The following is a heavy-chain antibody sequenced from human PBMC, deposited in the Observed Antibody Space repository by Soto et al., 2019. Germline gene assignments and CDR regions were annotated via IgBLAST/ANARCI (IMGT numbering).Heavy chain of an antibody. CDR1: GFTFSSYG. V-gene: IGHV3-30*18. J-gene: IGHJ6*02. Sequence: QVQLVESGGGVVQPGRSLRLSCAASGFTFSSYGMHWVRQAPGKGLEWVAVISYDGSNKYCADSVKGRFTISRDNSKNTLYLQMNSLRAEDTAVYYCAKDQSSIWSGYGGYYYGMDVWGQGTTVTVSS. CDR2: ISYDGSNK. D-gene: IGHD3-3*01. CDR3: AKDQSSIWSGYGGYYYGMDV.